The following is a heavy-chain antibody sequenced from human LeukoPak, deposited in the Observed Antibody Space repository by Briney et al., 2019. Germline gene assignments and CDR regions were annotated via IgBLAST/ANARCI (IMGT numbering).Heavy chain of an antibody. Sequence: GGSLRLSCAASGFTFSPYAMSWVRQAPGKGLEWVSSISSSGLYIYYADSVKGRFTISRDNAKNSLYLQMSSLRAEDTAVYYCASKGDYTGDYWGQGTLVTVSS. J-gene: IGHJ4*02. CDR3: ASKGDYTGDY. D-gene: IGHD4-11*01. CDR2: ISSSGLYI. V-gene: IGHV3-21*01. CDR1: GFTFSPYA.